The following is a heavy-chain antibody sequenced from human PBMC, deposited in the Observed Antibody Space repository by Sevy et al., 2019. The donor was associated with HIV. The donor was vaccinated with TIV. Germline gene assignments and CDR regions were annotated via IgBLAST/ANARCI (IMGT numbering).Heavy chain of an antibody. CDR1: GFTFSANW. CDR2: IKADGSDK. J-gene: IGHJ4*02. CDR3: AHETFGRFES. Sequence: GGSLRLSCAASGFTFSANWMNWVRQAPGKGLEWVANIKADGSDKQYVDSVEGRFTISRDNAKNLLFLQMNSLRVEDTGVSYCAHETFGRFESWGQGTLVTVSS. V-gene: IGHV3-7*01. D-gene: IGHD3-16*01.